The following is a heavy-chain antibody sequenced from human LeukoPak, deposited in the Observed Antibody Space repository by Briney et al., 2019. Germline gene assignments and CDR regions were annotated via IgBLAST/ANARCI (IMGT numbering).Heavy chain of an antibody. CDR1: GGTFSSYA. Sequence: ASVKVSCKASGGTFSSYAISWVRQAPGQGLEWMGGIIPIFGTANYAQKFQGRDTITTDESTSTAYMELSSLRSEDTAVYYCASNQYDSSGYYYVNWGQGTLVTVSS. CDR3: ASNQYDSSGYYYVN. CDR2: IIPIFGTA. J-gene: IGHJ4*02. D-gene: IGHD3-22*01. V-gene: IGHV1-69*05.